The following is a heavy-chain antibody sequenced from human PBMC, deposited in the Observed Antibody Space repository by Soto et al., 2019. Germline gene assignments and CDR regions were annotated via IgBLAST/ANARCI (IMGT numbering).Heavy chain of an antibody. D-gene: IGHD6-19*01. V-gene: IGHV3-66*01. Sequence: EVQLVESVGGLVQPGGSLRLSCAASGFTVSSNYMSWVRQAPGKGLEWVSVIYSGGSTYYADSVKGRFTISRDNSKNTVYLQMNSLRVEDTAVYYCARVGYSSGWYRYWGQGTLVTVSS. J-gene: IGHJ4*02. CDR2: IYSGGST. CDR1: GFTVSSNY. CDR3: ARVGYSSGWYRY.